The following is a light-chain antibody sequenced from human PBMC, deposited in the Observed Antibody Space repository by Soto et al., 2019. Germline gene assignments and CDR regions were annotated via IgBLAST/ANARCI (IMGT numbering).Light chain of an antibody. CDR3: SSYAGSNNLV. CDR2: EVS. CDR1: SSDVGGYNY. Sequence: QSALTQPPCVSGSPGQSVTISCTGTSSDVGGYNYVSWYQQHPGKAPKLMIYEVSKRPSGVPDRFSGSKSGNTASLTVSGLQAEDEADYYCSSYAGSNNLVFGTGTKVTVL. V-gene: IGLV2-8*01. J-gene: IGLJ1*01.